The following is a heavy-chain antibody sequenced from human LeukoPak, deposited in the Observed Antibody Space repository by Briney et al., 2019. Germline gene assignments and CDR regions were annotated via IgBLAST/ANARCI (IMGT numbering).Heavy chain of an antibody. D-gene: IGHD2/OR15-2a*01. V-gene: IGHV4-38-2*02. Sequence: SETLSLTCSLSGSSTSSDYYWCWVQQPPGKGLEWSGSSNHRGRSYYNPSLRSLVTISVDATNNQFPLQLSSVAAADTAVYYCAREISATSIDYWGQGILVTVSS. CDR3: AREISATSIDY. CDR2: SNHRGRS. CDR1: GSSTSSDYY. J-gene: IGHJ4*02.